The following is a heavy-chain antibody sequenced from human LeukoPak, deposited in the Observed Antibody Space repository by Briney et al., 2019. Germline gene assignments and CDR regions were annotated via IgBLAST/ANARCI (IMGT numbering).Heavy chain of an antibody. Sequence: GGSLRLSCAASGFTFSSYSMNWVRQAPGKGLEWVSYISDGGKTKYYADSVKGRFTISRDNAKNSLYLQMNSLRAEDTAVYYCARDYSGWSLDPWGQGTLVTVSS. CDR2: ISDGGKTK. CDR1: GFTFSSYS. V-gene: IGHV3-48*04. D-gene: IGHD5-12*01. CDR3: ARDYSGWSLDP. J-gene: IGHJ5*02.